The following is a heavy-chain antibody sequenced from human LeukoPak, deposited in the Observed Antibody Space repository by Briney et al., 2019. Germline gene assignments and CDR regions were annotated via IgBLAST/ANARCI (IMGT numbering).Heavy chain of an antibody. J-gene: IGHJ4*02. Sequence: ASVKVSCKASGYTFTSYDINWVRQAPGQGLEWMGWMNPNSGNTGYAQKFQGRVTMTRNTSINTAYMELSSLRSEDTAVYYCARAPHGELGAYWGQGTLVTVSS. V-gene: IGHV1-8*01. CDR3: ARAPHGELGAY. D-gene: IGHD1-7*01. CDR1: GYTFTSYD. CDR2: MNPNSGNT.